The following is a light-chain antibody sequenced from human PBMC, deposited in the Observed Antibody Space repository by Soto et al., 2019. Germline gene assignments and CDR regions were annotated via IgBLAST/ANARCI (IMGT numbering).Light chain of an antibody. Sequence: DIQMTQSPSTLSAFVGDRVTITCRASQSVNSWLAWYQQRPGKAPKLLIYDASTLESGVPSRFSGSGSGTEFTLTISSLQPDGFATYSSHQYNSFQAFGGGTKIDIX. V-gene: IGKV1-5*01. J-gene: IGKJ4*01. CDR1: QSVNSW. CDR2: DAS. CDR3: HQYNSFQA.